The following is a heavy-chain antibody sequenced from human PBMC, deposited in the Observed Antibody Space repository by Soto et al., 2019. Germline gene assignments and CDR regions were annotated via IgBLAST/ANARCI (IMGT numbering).Heavy chain of an antibody. CDR2: ISSSSSTI. V-gene: IGHV3-48*02. Sequence: GGSLRLSCAASGFTFSSYSMNWVRQAPGKGLEWVSYISSSSSTIYYAASVKGRFTISRDNAKNSLYLQMNSLRDEDTAVYYCARGGRDIVVVPAAIPSAFDIWGQGTMVTVSS. CDR3: ARGGRDIVVVPAAIPSAFDI. D-gene: IGHD2-2*01. CDR1: GFTFSSYS. J-gene: IGHJ3*02.